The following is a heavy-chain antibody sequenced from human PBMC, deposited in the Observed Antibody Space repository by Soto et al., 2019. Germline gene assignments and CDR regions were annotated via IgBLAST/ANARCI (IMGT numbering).Heavy chain of an antibody. J-gene: IGHJ4*01. V-gene: IGHV3-23*01. D-gene: IGHD2-21*02. CDR1: GFTFSNCA. CDR3: SKDGLSDSPSATDY. CDR2: IGGSGGKT. Sequence: EAQLLESGGGLVQPGGSLRLSCAASGFTFSNCAMSWVRQAPGEGLHWVAGIGGSGGKTYYADSVMGRFTISRDNSKNTVFLQMNSLRAEDTAIYYCSKDGLSDSPSATDYWGHGALVTVSP.